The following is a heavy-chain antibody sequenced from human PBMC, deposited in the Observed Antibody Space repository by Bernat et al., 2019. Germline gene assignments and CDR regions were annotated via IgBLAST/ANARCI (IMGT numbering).Heavy chain of an antibody. J-gene: IGHJ4*02. V-gene: IGHV3-15*01. D-gene: IGHD4-17*01. CDR2: IKSKTDGGTT. CDR1: GFTFSNAW. CDR3: TTDLNYGDPFDY. Sequence: VHLVESGGGLVKPGGSLRLSCAASGFTFSNAWMSWVRQAPGKGLEWVGRIKSKTDGGTTDYAAPVKGRFTISRDDSKNTLYLQMNSLKTEDTAVYYCTTDLNYGDPFDYWGQGTLVTVSS.